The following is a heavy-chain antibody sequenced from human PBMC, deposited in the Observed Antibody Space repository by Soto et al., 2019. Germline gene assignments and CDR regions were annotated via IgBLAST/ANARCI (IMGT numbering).Heavy chain of an antibody. Sequence: QVQLVQSGAEVKKPGSSVKVSCKASGGTFRSYAISWVRQAPGQGLEWMGGIIPIFGTANYAQKFQGRVTITADESTSTAYMELSSLRSEDTAVYYCASHGRQLVDYYYGMDVWGQGTTVTVSS. CDR1: GGTFRSYA. CDR3: ASHGRQLVDYYYGMDV. V-gene: IGHV1-69*12. CDR2: IIPIFGTA. J-gene: IGHJ6*02. D-gene: IGHD6-6*01.